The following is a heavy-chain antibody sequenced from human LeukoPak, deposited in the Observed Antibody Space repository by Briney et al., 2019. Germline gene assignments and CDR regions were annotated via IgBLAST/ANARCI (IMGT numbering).Heavy chain of an antibody. D-gene: IGHD3-10*01. CDR3: AREVGYLLGEYRLGF. CDR1: GYSITGYY. CDR2: INPDSGDT. Sequence: ASVKASCKASGYSITGYYMHWVRQAPGQGLEWMGWINPDSGDTKYAQKFQGRVTMTRDTSISTAYMEVSRLRFDDTAMYYCAREVGYLLGEYRLGFWGPGTLVTVSS. J-gene: IGHJ4*02. V-gene: IGHV1-2*02.